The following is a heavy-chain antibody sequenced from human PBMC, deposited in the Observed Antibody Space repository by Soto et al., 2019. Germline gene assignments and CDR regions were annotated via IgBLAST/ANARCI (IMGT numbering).Heavy chain of an antibody. Sequence: GGSLRLSCAASGFTFSNAWMSWVRQAPGKGLEWVGRIKSKTDGGTTDYAAPVKGRFTISRDDSKNTLYLQMNSLKTEDTTVYYCATDPLLAPIDYWGQGTLVTVSS. CDR2: IKSKTDGGTT. J-gene: IGHJ4*02. D-gene: IGHD2-21*01. CDR3: ATDPLLAPIDY. CDR1: GFTFSNAW. V-gene: IGHV3-15*01.